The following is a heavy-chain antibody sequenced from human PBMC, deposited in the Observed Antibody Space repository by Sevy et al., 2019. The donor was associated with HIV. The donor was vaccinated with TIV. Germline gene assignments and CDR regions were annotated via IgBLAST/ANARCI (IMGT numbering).Heavy chain of an antibody. CDR3: ARGGFYYDSSGYPEYFQH. CDR2: INHSGST. D-gene: IGHD3-22*01. J-gene: IGHJ1*01. Sequence: SETLSLTCAVYGGSFSGYYWSWIRQPPGKGVEWIGEINHSGSTNYNPSLKSRVTISVDTSKNQFSLKLSSVTAADTAVYYCARGGFYYDSSGYPEYFQHWGQGTLVTVSS. V-gene: IGHV4-34*01. CDR1: GGSFSGYY.